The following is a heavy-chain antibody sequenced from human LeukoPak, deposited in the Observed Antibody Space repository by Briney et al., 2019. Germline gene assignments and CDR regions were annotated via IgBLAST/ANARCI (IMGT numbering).Heavy chain of an antibody. CDR3: ARQYSGSSDY. V-gene: IGHV4-59*08. Sequence: PSETLSLTCTVSGGSISSYYWSWIRQPPGKGLEWIGYIYYSGSTNCNPSLKSRVTISVDTSKNQFSLKLSSVTAADTAVYYCARQYSGSSDYWGQGTLVTVSS. D-gene: IGHD1-26*01. CDR1: GGSISSYY. J-gene: IGHJ4*02. CDR2: IYYSGST.